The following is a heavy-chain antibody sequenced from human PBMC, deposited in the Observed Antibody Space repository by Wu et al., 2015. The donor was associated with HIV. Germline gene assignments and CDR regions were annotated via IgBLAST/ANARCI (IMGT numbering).Heavy chain of an antibody. CDR3: ARGGVPAAAYYYYYMDV. CDR1: RARSAAML. J-gene: IGHJ6*03. CDR2: SSLSLVQ. Sequence: QVQLVQSGAEVKKPGSSVKVSCKAXRARSAAMLSAGCDRPLDKGLSGWEGSSLSLVQQNYAQKFQGRVTITADESTSTAYMELSSLRSEDTAVYYCARGGVPAAAYYYYYMDVWGKGTNGHRLL. D-gene: IGHD2-2*01. V-gene: IGHV1-69*12.